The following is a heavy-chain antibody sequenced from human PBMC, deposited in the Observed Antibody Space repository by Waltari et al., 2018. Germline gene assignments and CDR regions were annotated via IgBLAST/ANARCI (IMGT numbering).Heavy chain of an antibody. J-gene: IGHJ5*01. CDR1: RWPLSREIHY. CDR3: ARHVAMAGKEHFDR. CDR2: IFSRGGT. Sequence: QLRLQESGPGVVKPSETLSLTCTVSRWPLSREIHYWSWVRQYPAGGGMEWIGRIFSRGGTKYNPSVNGRATLSVDAARQQFSLRLTSVTAADTAVYFCARHVAMAGKEHFDRWGQGSLVIVS. V-gene: IGHV4-61*02. D-gene: IGHD6-19*01.